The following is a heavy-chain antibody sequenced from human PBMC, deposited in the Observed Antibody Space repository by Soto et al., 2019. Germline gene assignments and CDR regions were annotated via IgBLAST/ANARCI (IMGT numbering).Heavy chain of an antibody. CDR3: ARRGTSSGWYAFDY. D-gene: IGHD6-19*01. V-gene: IGHV1-2*04. Sequence: QVQLVQSGAEVKKPGASVKVSCKASGHTFSDYYMYWVRQAPGQGLEWMGWINPKSGFTNYAQKFQGWVTMTRDTSISTAYMELSRLTSDDTAVYYCARRGTSSGWYAFDYWGXXTLVTVSS. J-gene: IGHJ4*01. CDR1: GHTFSDYY. CDR2: INPKSGFT.